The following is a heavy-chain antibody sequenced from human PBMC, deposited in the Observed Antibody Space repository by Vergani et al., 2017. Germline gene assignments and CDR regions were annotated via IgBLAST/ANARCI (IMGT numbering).Heavy chain of an antibody. CDR3: ARGXTTETTDLDGFDI. J-gene: IGHJ3*02. CDR2: INIGGRT. D-gene: IGHD4-17*01. Sequence: LVESGGGLVQPGGSLGLSCAASSFSVSSHYMTWVRQAPGKGLEWVSTINIGGRTSYADSVKGRLTLTRDDSKNTLHLQMNSLRPEDTAVYYCARGXTTETTDLDGFDIWGQGTMVSVSS. CDR1: SFSVSSHY. V-gene: IGHV3-66*02.